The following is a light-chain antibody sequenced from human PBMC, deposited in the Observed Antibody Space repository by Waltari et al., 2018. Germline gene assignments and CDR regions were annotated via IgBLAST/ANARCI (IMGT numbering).Light chain of an antibody. J-gene: IGLJ2*01. V-gene: IGLV2-23*01. CDR3: CSYAGTTNIVV. CDR2: EDN. CDR1: SSDVVSYQL. Sequence: QSALTQPASVSGSSGQSITLSCTGTSSDVVSYQLVPWYQQSSGKAPKLIIYEDNTRPSGVSNRFSGSKAGNTASLTISGLQAEDEADYHCCSYAGTTNIVVFGGGTKLTVL.